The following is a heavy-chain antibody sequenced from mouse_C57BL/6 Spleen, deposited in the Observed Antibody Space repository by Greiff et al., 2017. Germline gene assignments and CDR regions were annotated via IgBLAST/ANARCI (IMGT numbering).Heavy chain of an antibody. V-gene: IGHV1-22*01. J-gene: IGHJ3*01. Sequence: EVQRVESGPELVKPGASVKMSCKASGYTFTDYNMHWVKQSHGKSLEWIGYINPNNGGTSYNQKFKGKATLTVNKSSSTAYRELRSLTSEDSAVYYCARGRYYPRFAYWGQGTLVTVSA. CDR2: INPNNGGT. D-gene: IGHD2-1*01. CDR3: ARGRYYPRFAY. CDR1: GYTFTDYN.